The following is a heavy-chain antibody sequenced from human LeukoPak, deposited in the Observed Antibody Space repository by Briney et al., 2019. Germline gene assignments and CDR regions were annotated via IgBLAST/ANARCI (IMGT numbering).Heavy chain of an antibody. CDR2: IYYSGST. V-gene: IGHV4-59*01. D-gene: IGHD4-17*01. CDR3: ARALYDYGDYAVGY. Sequence: SETLSLTCTVSGGSISSYYWSWIRQPPGKGLEWIGYIYYSGSTNYNPSLKSRVTISVDTSKNQFSLKLSSVTAADTAVYYCARALYDYGDYAVGYWGQGTLVTVPS. J-gene: IGHJ4*02. CDR1: GGSISSYY.